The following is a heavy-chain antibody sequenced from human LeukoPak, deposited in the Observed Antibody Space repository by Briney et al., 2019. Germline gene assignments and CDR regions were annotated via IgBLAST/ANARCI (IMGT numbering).Heavy chain of an antibody. D-gene: IGHD3-22*01. CDR2: ISGSGGST. J-gene: IGHJ5*02. CDR3: AKDQIYDSSGYYL. CDR1: GFTFSSYA. V-gene: IGHV3-23*01. Sequence: GGSLRLSCAASGFTFSSYAMSWVRQAPGKGLEWGSAISGSGGSTYYADSVKGRFTISRDNSKNTLYLQMNSLRAEDTAVYYCAKDQIYDSSGYYLWGQGTLVTVSS.